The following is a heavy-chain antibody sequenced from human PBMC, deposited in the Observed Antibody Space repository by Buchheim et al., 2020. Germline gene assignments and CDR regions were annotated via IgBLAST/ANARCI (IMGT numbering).Heavy chain of an antibody. V-gene: IGHV3-48*03. Sequence: EVQLVESGGGLVQPGGSLRLSCAASGFTFSSYEMNWVRQAPGKGLEWVSYITSSGDIGYYADSVKGRFTISRDKAKNSLFLQMNSLRAEDTAVYYCARDLGAAGQHFDYWGQGTL. CDR1: GFTFSSYE. J-gene: IGHJ4*02. CDR2: ITSSGDIG. CDR3: ARDLGAAGQHFDY. D-gene: IGHD6-13*01.